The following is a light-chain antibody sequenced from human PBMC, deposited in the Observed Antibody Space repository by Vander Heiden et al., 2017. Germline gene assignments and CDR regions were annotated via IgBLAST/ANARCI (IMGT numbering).Light chain of an antibody. J-gene: IGLJ1*01. Sequence: QSALTQPPSASGSPGQSVTLSCTGTGSDIGSYDYVAWYQQHPGEAPRLMIFEVSKRPSGVPDRFSGSKSGNTASLTVSGLQVEDEADYYCSSYAGSYIYVFGTGTRVTVL. V-gene: IGLV2-8*01. CDR3: SSYAGSYIYV. CDR2: EVS. CDR1: GSDIGSYDY.